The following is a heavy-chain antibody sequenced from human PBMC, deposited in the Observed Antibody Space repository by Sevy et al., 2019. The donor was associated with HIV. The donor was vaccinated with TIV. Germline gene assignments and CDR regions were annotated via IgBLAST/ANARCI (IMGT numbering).Heavy chain of an antibody. D-gene: IGHD3-10*01. V-gene: IGHV4-59*01. Sequence: SETLSLTCTVSGGSISSYYWSWIRQPPGKGLEWIGYIYYSGSTNYNPSLKIRVTISVDTSKNLFSLKLSAVTAADTAVYYCATYYYGSGSYSYFDYWGQGTLVTVSS. CDR2: IYYSGST. CDR1: GGSISSYY. J-gene: IGHJ4*02. CDR3: ATYYYGSGSYSYFDY.